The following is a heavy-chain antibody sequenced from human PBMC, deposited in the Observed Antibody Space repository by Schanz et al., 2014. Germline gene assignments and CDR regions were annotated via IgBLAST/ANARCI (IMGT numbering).Heavy chain of an antibody. V-gene: IGHV3-23*04. D-gene: IGHD2-21*01. CDR3: AREDCSATSCYFRY. CDR1: GFTLSSYA. CDR2: INGNGGIT. J-gene: IGHJ4*02. Sequence: EVQLVESGGGLVKPGGSLRLSCSASGFTLSSYAMSWVRQAPGKGLEWVSAINGNGGITYYADSVKGRFTISRDNSNNTVYLQMNTLRAEDTAVYYCAREDCSATSCYFRYWGQGTLVTVSA.